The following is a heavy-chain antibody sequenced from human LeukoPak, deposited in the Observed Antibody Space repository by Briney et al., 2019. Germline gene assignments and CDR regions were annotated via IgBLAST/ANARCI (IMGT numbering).Heavy chain of an antibody. Sequence: GGSLRLSCAASGFTFSSYWMSWVRRAPGKGLEWVATIRQDGNEKHYVDSMKGRSTISRDNDKDSLYLQLNSLRAEDTAFYYCVRGCGRAQCPYIFDSWGQGTLVTVSS. D-gene: IGHD2-21*01. CDR3: VRGCGRAQCPYIFDS. J-gene: IGHJ4*02. V-gene: IGHV3-7*01. CDR2: IRQDGNEK. CDR1: GFTFSSYW.